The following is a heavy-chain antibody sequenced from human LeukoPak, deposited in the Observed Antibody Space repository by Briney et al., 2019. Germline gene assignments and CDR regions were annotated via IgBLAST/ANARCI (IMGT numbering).Heavy chain of an antibody. CDR2: IWYDGSNK. D-gene: IGHD5-18*01. V-gene: IGHV3-33*01. CDR1: GFSFSSYG. J-gene: IGHJ6*02. CDR3: ARERIQLWSLYYYGMDV. Sequence: GGSLRLSCAATGFSFSSYGMHWVRQAPGKGLEWVAVIWYDGSNKYYADSVKGRFPISRENSKNTLYLQMNSLRAEDTAVYYCARERIQLWSLYYYGMDVWGQGTTVTVSS.